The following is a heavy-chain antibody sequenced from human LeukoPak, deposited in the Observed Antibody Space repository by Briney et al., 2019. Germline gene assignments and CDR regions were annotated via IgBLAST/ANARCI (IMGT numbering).Heavy chain of an antibody. V-gene: IGHV3-66*01. J-gene: IGHJ4*02. CDR1: GFTVSSKY. Sequence: PGGSLRHSCAASGFTVSSKYMSWVRQAPGKGLEWVSVIYTGETTYYADSVKGRFTISRDNSKNTLYLQMDGLRVEDTAVYYCAKVGAVAAVENWGQGTLVTVSS. CDR3: AKVGAVAAVEN. D-gene: IGHD6-19*01. CDR2: IYTGETT.